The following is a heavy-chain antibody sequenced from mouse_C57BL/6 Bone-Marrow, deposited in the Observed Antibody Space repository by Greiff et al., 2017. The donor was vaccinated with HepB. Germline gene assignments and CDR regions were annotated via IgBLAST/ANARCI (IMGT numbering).Heavy chain of an antibody. Sequence: EVQLQQSGAELVRPGASVKLSCTASGFNIKDDYMHWVKQRPEQGLEWIGWIDPENGDTEYASKFQGKATITADTSSNTAYLQLSSLTSEDTAVYYCTLITTVVAPYWYFDVWGTGTTVTVSS. CDR3: TLITTVVAPYWYFDV. V-gene: IGHV14-4*01. CDR2: IDPENGDT. CDR1: GFNIKDDY. J-gene: IGHJ1*03. D-gene: IGHD1-1*01.